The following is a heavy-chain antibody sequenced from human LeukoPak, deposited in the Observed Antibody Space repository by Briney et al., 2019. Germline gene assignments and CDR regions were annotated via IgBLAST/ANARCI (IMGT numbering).Heavy chain of an antibody. J-gene: IGHJ4*02. D-gene: IGHD6-13*01. Sequence: GESLKISCKGSGYSFTSYWTGWVRQMPGKGLEWMGIIYPGDSDTRESPSFQGQFTISADKSISTAYLQWSSLKASDTAIYYCARYTTAAFDFWGQGTLVTVSS. CDR1: GYSFTSYW. V-gene: IGHV5-51*01. CDR3: ARYTTAAFDF. CDR2: IYPGDSDT.